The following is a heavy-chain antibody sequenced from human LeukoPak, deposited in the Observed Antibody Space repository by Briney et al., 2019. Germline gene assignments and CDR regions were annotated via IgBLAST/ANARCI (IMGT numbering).Heavy chain of an antibody. CDR2: IKSKTDGGTT. J-gene: IGHJ4*02. CDR1: GFTFSNAW. Sequence: GRSLRLFCAASGFTFSNAWMSWVRQAPGKGLEWVGRIKSKTDGGTTDYAAPVKGTFTISRDDSKTTLYLQLSSLKTEDTAVYYCTTYTVGATTSQFDNWGQGTLVTVSS. CDR3: TTYTVGATTSQFDN. D-gene: IGHD1-26*01. V-gene: IGHV3-15*01.